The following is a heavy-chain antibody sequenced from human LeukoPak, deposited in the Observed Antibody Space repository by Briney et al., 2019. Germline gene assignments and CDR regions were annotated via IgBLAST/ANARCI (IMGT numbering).Heavy chain of an antibody. Sequence: GRSLRLSCAASGFTFSSYAMHWVRQAPGKGLEWVAVISYDGSNKYYADSVKGRFTISRDNSKNTLYLQMNSLRAEDTAVYYCARSDWLDSWGQGTLVIVSS. V-gene: IGHV3-30-3*01. CDR2: ISYDGSNK. CDR1: GFTFSSYA. J-gene: IGHJ5*01. CDR3: ARSDWLDS.